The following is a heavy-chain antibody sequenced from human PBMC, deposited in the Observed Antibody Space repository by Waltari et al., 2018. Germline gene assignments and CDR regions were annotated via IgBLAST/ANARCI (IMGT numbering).Heavy chain of an antibody. CDR3: ARRDYENNWFDP. D-gene: IGHD3-16*01. Sequence: QVQLQESGPGLVEPSPTLSLTCTVSGGLIRSGGYFWSWIRQRPGKGLEWIGHIYHTGTTYYNSSLKSVAAISVDKSKNQFCLRLASVTAADSAVYYCARRDYENNWFDPWGQGTLVTVSP. CDR2: IYHTGTT. CDR1: GGLIRSGGYF. V-gene: IGHV4-31*01. J-gene: IGHJ5*02.